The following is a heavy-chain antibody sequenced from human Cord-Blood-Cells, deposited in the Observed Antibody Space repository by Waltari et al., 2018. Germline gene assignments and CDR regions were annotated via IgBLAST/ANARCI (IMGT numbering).Heavy chain of an antibody. Sequence: QVQLVQSGAEVKKPGASVKVSCKAPGYTFTSYDINWVRQDTGQGLEWMGWMNPNSGNTGYAQKFQGRVTITRNTSISTAYMELSSLRSEDTAVYYCARGSFLGYCSSTSCYYGYMDVWGKGTTVTVSS. CDR3: ARGSFLGYCSSTSCYYGYMDV. CDR2: MNPNSGNT. J-gene: IGHJ6*03. V-gene: IGHV1-8*03. CDR1: GYTFTSYD. D-gene: IGHD2-2*01.